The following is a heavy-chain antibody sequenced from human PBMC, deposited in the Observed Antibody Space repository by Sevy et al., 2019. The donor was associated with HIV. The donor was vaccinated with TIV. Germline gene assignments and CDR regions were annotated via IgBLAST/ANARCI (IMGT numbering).Heavy chain of an antibody. CDR3: ARDHLVRGVIVNFDY. V-gene: IGHV3-48*02. CDR1: GFTFSSYS. D-gene: IGHD3-10*01. CDR2: ISSSSSTI. J-gene: IGHJ4*02. Sequence: GGSLRLSCAASGFTFSSYSMNRVRQAPGKGLEWVSYISSSSSTIYYADSVKGRFTISRDNAKNSLYLQMNSLRDEDTAVYYCARDHLVRGVIVNFDYWGQGTLVTVSS.